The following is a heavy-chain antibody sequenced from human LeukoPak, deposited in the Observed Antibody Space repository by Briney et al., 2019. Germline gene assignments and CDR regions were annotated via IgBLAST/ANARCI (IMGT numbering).Heavy chain of an antibody. CDR2: IYSSGST. V-gene: IGHV4-39*07. Sequence: SETLSLTCAVSGASVSGSNYYWGWIRQPPGKGLEWIGNIYSSGSTYYNASRQSRVTISIDTSKNQFSLRLNSVTAADTAVYYCARGVVPAAIRSKGIRFDPWGQGTLVTVSS. D-gene: IGHD2-2*01. J-gene: IGHJ5*02. CDR1: GASVSGSNYY. CDR3: ARGVVPAAIRSKGIRFDP.